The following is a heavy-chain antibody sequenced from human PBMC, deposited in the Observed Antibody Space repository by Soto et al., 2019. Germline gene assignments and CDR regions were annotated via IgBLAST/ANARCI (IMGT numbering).Heavy chain of an antibody. Sequence: PGGSLRLSCEVSGFTFSNYAMSWVRQAPGKGLEWVSGISGSAESTYYADSVKGRFTISRDNSKNTLYLQMNSLRADDTAVHYCARTRSCSSTSCYIDYWGQGTLVTVSS. V-gene: IGHV3-23*01. D-gene: IGHD2-2*02. CDR3: ARTRSCSSTSCYIDY. CDR2: ISGSAEST. CDR1: GFTFSNYA. J-gene: IGHJ4*02.